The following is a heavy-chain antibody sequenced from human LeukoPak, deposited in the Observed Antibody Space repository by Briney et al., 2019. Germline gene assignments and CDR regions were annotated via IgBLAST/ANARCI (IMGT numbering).Heavy chain of an antibody. D-gene: IGHD1-26*01. CDR2: IYYSGST. CDR3: ARDSGSPLEAFDI. V-gene: IGHV4-61*08. Sequence: PSQTLSLTCTVSGGSISSGGYYWSWIRQPPGKGLEWIGYIYYSGSTNYNPSLKSRVTISVDTSKNQFSLKLSSVTAADTAVYYCARDSGSPLEAFDIWGQGTMVTVSS. J-gene: IGHJ3*02. CDR1: GGSISSGGYY.